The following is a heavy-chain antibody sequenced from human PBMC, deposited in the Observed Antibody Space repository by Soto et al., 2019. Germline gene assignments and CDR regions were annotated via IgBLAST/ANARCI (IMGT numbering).Heavy chain of an antibody. V-gene: IGHV3-30-3*01. CDR2: ISYDGSNK. CDR1: GFTFSSYA. J-gene: IGHJ6*02. D-gene: IGHD3-3*01. Sequence: GGSLRLSCAASGFTFSSYAMHWVRQAPGKGLEWVAVISYDGSNKYYADSVKGRFTISRDNSKNTLYLQMNSLRAEDTAVYYCARGVDPSEIFGVAQYYYYGMDVWGQGTTVTVSS. CDR3: ARGVDPSEIFGVAQYYYYGMDV.